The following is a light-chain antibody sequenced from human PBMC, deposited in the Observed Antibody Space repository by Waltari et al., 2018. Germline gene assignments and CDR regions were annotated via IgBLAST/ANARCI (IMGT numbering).Light chain of an antibody. CDR3: HSRDASGVGGS. CDR1: SLRSYY. Sequence: SSELTQDPAVSVAMGQTVRITCQGDSLRSYYASWYQQRPGQAPSLFIYDKKNRPSGVPDRFSGSSSHNTASLTITGAQAEDEASYYCHSRDASGVGGSFGGGTKLTVL. CDR2: DKK. J-gene: IGLJ2*01. V-gene: IGLV3-19*01.